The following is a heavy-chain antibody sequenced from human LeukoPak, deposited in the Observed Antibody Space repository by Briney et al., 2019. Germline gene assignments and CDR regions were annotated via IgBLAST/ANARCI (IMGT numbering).Heavy chain of an antibody. CDR2: ISSSSSYI. Sequence: WGSLRLSGAASGFTFSSYSMNWVRQAPGKGLEWVSSISSSSSYIYYADSVKGRFTISRDNAKNSLYLQMNSLRAEDTAVYYCARASVWFGELFYFDYWGQGTLVTVSS. CDR1: GFTFSSYS. D-gene: IGHD3-10*01. CDR3: ARASVWFGELFYFDY. J-gene: IGHJ4*02. V-gene: IGHV3-21*01.